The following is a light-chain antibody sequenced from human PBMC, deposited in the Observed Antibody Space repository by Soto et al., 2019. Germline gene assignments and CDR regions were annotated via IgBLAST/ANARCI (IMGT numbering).Light chain of an antibody. V-gene: IGLV2-14*03. CDR1: SSDVGGYNY. CDR3: SSYRRGSTYV. J-gene: IGLJ1*01. Sequence: QSVLTQPASVSGSPGQSITVSCTGTSSDVGGYNYVSWYQQHPGKAPRLMIYDVTNRPSGGSDRFSGSKSGNTASLTISGLQAEDEADYYCSSYRRGSTYVFGTGTKVTVL. CDR2: DVT.